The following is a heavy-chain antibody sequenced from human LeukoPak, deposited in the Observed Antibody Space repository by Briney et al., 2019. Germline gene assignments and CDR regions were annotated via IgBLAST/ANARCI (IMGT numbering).Heavy chain of an antibody. Sequence: SETLSLTCTVSGGSISSSTYYWGWIRQPPGKGLEWIGNIYYSGSTYYNPSLKSRVTMSVDTSKNQFSLRLSSVTAADTAVYYCARVRPSGSYYYYYMDVWGKGTTVTVSS. CDR2: IYYSGST. CDR1: GGSISSSTYY. V-gene: IGHV4-39*07. J-gene: IGHJ6*03. CDR3: ARVRPSGSYYYYYMDV. D-gene: IGHD1-26*01.